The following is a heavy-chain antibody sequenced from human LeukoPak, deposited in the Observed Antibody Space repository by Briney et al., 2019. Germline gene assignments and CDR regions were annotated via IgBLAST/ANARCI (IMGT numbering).Heavy chain of an antibody. CDR2: ISWDGGST. V-gene: IGHV3-43D*04. CDR3: AKSPTTTLDSSGYYDY. D-gene: IGHD3-22*01. J-gene: IGHJ4*02. CDR1: GFTFDDYA. Sequence: GGSLRLSCAASGFTFDDYAMHWVRQAPGKGLEWVSLISWDGGSTYYADSVKGRFTISRDNSKNSLYLQMNSLRAEDTALYYCAKSPTTTLDSSGYYDYWGQRTLVTVSS.